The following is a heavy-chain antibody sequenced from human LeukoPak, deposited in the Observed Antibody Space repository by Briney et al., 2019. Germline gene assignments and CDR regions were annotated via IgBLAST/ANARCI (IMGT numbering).Heavy chain of an antibody. CDR2: IYYSGST. CDR3: ARTRYYYNSRSYGAPYYFDY. Sequence: SETLSLTCTVSGGSISSYQWSWIRQPPGKGLEWIGNIYYSGSTYYNPSLKSRVTISVDTSKNQFSLKLSSVTAADTAVYYCARTRYYYNSRSYGAPYYFDYWGQGTLVTVSS. D-gene: IGHD3-10*01. CDR1: GGSISSYQ. J-gene: IGHJ4*02. V-gene: IGHV4-59*04.